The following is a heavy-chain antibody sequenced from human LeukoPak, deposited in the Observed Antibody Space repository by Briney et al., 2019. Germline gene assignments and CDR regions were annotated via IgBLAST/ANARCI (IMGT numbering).Heavy chain of an antibody. V-gene: IGHV3-64*04. CDR1: GFIFSNYA. J-gene: IGHJ4*02. Sequence: GGSLRLSCSASGFIFSNYAMHWVRQSPGKGPEYVSAISTTGGSTYYADSVKGRFTISRDNARNSLFLQMNSLRAEDTAIYYCASDEGNYFDYWGQGTLVTVSS. CDR3: ASDEGNYFDY. CDR2: ISTTGGST.